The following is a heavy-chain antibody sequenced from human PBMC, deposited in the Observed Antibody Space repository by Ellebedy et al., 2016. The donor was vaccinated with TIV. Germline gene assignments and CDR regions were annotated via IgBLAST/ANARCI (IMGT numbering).Heavy chain of an antibody. CDR2: IKQDGSEK. V-gene: IGHV3-7*01. J-gene: IGHJ4*02. D-gene: IGHD3-10*01. Sequence: GGSLRLSXAASGFTFSNYWLTWIRQAPGPGLGWVANIKQDGSEKYYVDSVKGRFTISRDNAKNSLYLQMNSLRAEDTAVYYCARGGLGIGEFWGQGTLVTVSS. CDR3: ARGGLGIGEF. CDR1: GFTFSNYW.